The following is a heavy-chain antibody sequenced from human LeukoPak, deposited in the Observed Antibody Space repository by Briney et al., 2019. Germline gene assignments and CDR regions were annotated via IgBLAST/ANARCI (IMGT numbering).Heavy chain of an antibody. Sequence: SETLSLTCTVSGASISSYYWSWIRQPPGKGLEWIGYIYYSGSTNYNPSLKSRVTISVDTSKNQFSLKLSSVTAADTAVYYCARDLSYYDSSGYYDNFDAFDIWGQGTMVTVSS. V-gene: IGHV4-59*01. CDR3: ARDLSYYDSSGYYDNFDAFDI. CDR1: GASISSYY. CDR2: IYYSGST. D-gene: IGHD3-22*01. J-gene: IGHJ3*02.